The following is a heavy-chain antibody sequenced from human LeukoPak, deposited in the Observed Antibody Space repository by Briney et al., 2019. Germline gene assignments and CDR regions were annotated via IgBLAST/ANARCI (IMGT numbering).Heavy chain of an antibody. D-gene: IGHD3-10*01. J-gene: IGHJ4*02. V-gene: IGHV4-59*01. CDR2: IYYSGST. CDR1: GGSISSYY. Sequence: SETLSLTCTVSGGSISSYYWSWIRQPPGKGLEWIGYIYYSGSTNYNPSLKSRVTISVDTSKNQFSLKLSAVTAADTAVYYCARDRGPGVFDYWGEGTLVTVSS. CDR3: ARDRGPGVFDY.